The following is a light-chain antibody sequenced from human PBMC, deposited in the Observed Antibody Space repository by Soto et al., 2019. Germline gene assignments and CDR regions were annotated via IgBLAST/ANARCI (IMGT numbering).Light chain of an antibody. V-gene: IGKV3-20*01. J-gene: IGKJ1*01. CDR3: QQYGSSPRT. Sequence: EIVLTQSPGTLSMYQGERATLSCRASQSISSNYLAWYQQKPGQAPRLLIYGASSRATGIPDRFSGSGSGTDFTLTISRLEAEDFAVYYCQQYGSSPRTFGQGTKVEFK. CDR1: QSISSNY. CDR2: GAS.